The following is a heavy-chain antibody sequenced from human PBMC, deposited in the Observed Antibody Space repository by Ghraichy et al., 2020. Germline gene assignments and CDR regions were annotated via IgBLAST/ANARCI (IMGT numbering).Heavy chain of an antibody. J-gene: IGHJ4*02. Sequence: GGSLRLSCAASGFTFSSYAMSWVRQAPGKGLEWVSAISGSGANTYYAVSVNGRFTISRDNSKNTLCLQMNSLRAEDTAVYYCAKDRALGGGSCFDYWGQGALVTVSS. CDR2: ISGSGANT. CDR1: GFTFSSYA. D-gene: IGHD2-15*01. V-gene: IGHV3-23*01. CDR3: AKDRALGGGSCFDY.